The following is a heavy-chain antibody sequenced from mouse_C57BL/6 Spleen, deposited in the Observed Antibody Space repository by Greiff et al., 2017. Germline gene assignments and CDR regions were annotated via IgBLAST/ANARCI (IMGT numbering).Heavy chain of an antibody. CDR2: IRNKANGYTT. Sequence: DVQLVESGGGLVQPGGSLSLSCAASGFTFTDYYMSWVRQPPGKALEWLGFIRNKANGYTTEYSASVKGRFTISRDNSQSILYLQMNALRAEDSATYYCARVLSFAYAMDYWGQGTSVTVSS. J-gene: IGHJ4*01. D-gene: IGHD1-1*01. CDR1: GFTFTDYY. V-gene: IGHV7-3*01. CDR3: ARVLSFAYAMDY.